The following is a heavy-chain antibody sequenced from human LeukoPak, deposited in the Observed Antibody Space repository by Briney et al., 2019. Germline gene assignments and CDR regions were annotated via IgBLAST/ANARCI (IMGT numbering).Heavy chain of an antibody. Sequence: GGSLRLSCAASGFTFSKYWMLWVRQAPGKGLESVSRISTEGTVTTYADSVKGRFTVSRDNADNTMFLQMNSVRDEDTAVYYCATKQWLAPPPDSWGQGTPVTVSS. CDR1: GFTFSKYW. J-gene: IGHJ4*02. D-gene: IGHD6-19*01. CDR2: ISTEGTVT. CDR3: ATKQWLAPPPDS. V-gene: IGHV3-74*01.